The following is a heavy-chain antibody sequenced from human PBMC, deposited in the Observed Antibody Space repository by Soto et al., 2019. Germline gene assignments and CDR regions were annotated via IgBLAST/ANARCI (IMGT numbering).Heavy chain of an antibody. CDR1: GYPFSNFD. Sequence: ASVKVSCKASGYPFSNFDISWLRQASGQGPEWMGGMNAESGDTFFPQRFQGKFNMTWDTSMSTAYMELGSLTSEDTAIYYCAPGHSFNYYSFDVWGQGTTVTVSS. D-gene: IGHD3-22*01. J-gene: IGHJ6*01. CDR2: MNAESGDT. V-gene: IGHV1-8*01. CDR3: APGHSFNYYSFDV.